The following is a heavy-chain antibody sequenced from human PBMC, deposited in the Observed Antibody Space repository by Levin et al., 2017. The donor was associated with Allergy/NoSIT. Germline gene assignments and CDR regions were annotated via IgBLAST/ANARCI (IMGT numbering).Heavy chain of an antibody. CDR2: INHSGST. D-gene: IGHD5-18*01. CDR3: ARAETALDY. CDR1: GGSFSGYY. Sequence: SETLSLTCAVYGGSFSGYYWSWIRQPPGKGLEWIGEINHSGSTNYNPSLKSRVTISVDTSKNQFSLKLSSVTAADTAVYYCARAETALDYWGQGTLVTVSS. V-gene: IGHV4-34*01. J-gene: IGHJ4*02.